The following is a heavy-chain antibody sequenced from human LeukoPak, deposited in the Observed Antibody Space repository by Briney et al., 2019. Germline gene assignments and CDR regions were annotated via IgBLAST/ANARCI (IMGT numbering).Heavy chain of an antibody. CDR1: GGSISSYY. J-gene: IGHJ4*02. D-gene: IGHD1-1*01. V-gene: IGHV4-30-4*01. CDR2: IYYSGST. Sequence: PSETLSLTCTVSGGSISSYYWSWIRQPPGKGLEWIGYIYYSGSTYYNPSLKSRVTISVDTSKNQFSLKLSSVTAADTAVYYCASAELWGQGTLVTVSS. CDR3: ASAEL.